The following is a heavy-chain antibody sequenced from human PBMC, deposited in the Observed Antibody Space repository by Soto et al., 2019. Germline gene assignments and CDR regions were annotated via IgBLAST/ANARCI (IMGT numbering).Heavy chain of an antibody. V-gene: IGHV1-3*01. J-gene: IGHJ4*02. Sequence: KFQGRVTITRDTSASTAYMELSSLRSEDTAVYYCARASATIAAAAIFDYWGQGTLVTVSS. D-gene: IGHD6-13*01. CDR3: ARASATIAAAAIFDY.